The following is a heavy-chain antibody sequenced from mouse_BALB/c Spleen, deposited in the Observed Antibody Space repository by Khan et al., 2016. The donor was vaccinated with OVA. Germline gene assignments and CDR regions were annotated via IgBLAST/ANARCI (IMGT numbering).Heavy chain of an antibody. D-gene: IGHD1-1*01. CDR3: ASEGDYVSRRAWFAY. Sequence: QVRLQQSGAELVRPGSSVKISCKASGYAFSSYWMNWVKQRPGQGLEWIGQIYPGDGNTYYNGKFKGKATLTADKSSSTAYMHLTRLTSEDSAVYFCASEGDYVSRRAWFAYWGQGTLVTVSA. CDR1: GYAFSSYW. V-gene: IGHV1-80*01. CDR2: IYPGDGNT. J-gene: IGHJ3*01.